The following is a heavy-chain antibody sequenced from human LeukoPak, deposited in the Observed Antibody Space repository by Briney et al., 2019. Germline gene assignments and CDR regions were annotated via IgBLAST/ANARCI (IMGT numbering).Heavy chain of an antibody. CDR3: ARFLGYCSSTSCYDAFDI. Sequence: SETLSLTCAVYGGSFSGYYWSWIRQPPGKGLEWIGEINHSGSTNYNPSLKSRATISVDTSKNQFSLKLSSVTAADTAAYYCARFLGYCSSTSCYDAFDIWGQGIMVTVSS. J-gene: IGHJ3*02. CDR2: INHSGST. CDR1: GGSFSGYY. D-gene: IGHD2-2*01. V-gene: IGHV4-34*01.